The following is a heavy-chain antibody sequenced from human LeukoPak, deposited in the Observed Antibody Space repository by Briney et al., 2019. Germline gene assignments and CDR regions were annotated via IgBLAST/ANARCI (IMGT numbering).Heavy chain of an antibody. V-gene: IGHV4-59*10. CDR2: IYTSGST. Sequence: SETLSLTCAVYGGSFSGYYWSWIRQPAGKGLEWIGRIYTSGSTNYNPSLKSRVTISVDTSKNQFSLKLSSVTAADTAVYYCARGPLLPMVRGVIRGSFDYWGQGTLVTVSS. D-gene: IGHD3-10*01. CDR3: ARGPLLPMVRGVIRGSFDY. CDR1: GGSFSGYY. J-gene: IGHJ4*02.